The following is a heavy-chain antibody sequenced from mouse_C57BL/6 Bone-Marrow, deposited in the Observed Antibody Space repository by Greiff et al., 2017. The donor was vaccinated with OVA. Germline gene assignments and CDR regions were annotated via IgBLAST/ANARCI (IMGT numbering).Heavy chain of an antibody. J-gene: IGHJ3*01. CDR1: GYTFTSYW. CDR2: IHPNSGST. CDR3: AREGVYHPCGAY. Sequence: VQLQQPGAELVKPGASVKLSCKASGYTFTSYWMHWVKQRPGQGLEWIGMIHPNSGSTNYNEKFKSKATLTVDKSSSTAYMQISSLTSEDSAVYYCAREGVYHPCGAYWGQGTLVTVSA. V-gene: IGHV1-64*01. D-gene: IGHD2-1*01.